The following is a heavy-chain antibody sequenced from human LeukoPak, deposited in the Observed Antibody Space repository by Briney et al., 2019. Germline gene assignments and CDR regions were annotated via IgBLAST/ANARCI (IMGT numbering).Heavy chain of an antibody. CDR2: ISYDGSNK. D-gene: IGHD2-15*01. Sequence: PGGSLRLSCAASGFTFSSYGMHWVRQAPGKGLEWVAVISYDGSNKYYADSVKGRFTISRDNSKNTLYLQMNSLRAEDTAVYYCAKGLGYCSGGSCYSTLWYWGQGTPVTVSS. CDR1: GFTFSSYG. V-gene: IGHV3-30*18. CDR3: AKGLGYCSGGSCYSTLWY. J-gene: IGHJ4*02.